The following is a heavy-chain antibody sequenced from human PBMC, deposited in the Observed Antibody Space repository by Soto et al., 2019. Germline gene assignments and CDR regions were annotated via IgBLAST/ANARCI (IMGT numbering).Heavy chain of an antibody. CDR2: INTIGTKI. J-gene: IGHJ4*02. CDR3: ASHYDMWSGYLSPVDY. V-gene: IGHV3-11*01. CDR1: GYTFSDSY. Sequence: QVQLVESGGDLVKPGGSLRLSCAASGYTFSDSYMIWIGQAQGKGLEWISYINTIGTKIYYADSVKGRFTITRDNAKNSLYLEMNSLRDEDTAVYYCASHYDMWSGYLSPVDYWGQGTLVTVSS. D-gene: IGHD3-3*01.